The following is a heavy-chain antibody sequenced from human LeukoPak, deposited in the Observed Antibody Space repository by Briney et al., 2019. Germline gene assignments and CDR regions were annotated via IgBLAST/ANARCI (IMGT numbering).Heavy chain of an antibody. J-gene: IGHJ6*02. Sequence: KPSETLSLTCAVYGGSFSGYYWSWIRQPPGKGLEWIGEINHSGSTNYNPSLKSRVTISVDTSKNQFSLKLSSVTAADTAVYYCAIQSAGYSSSWYPSYYYYGMDVWGQGTTVTVSS. V-gene: IGHV4-34*01. D-gene: IGHD6-13*01. CDR3: AIQSAGYSSSWYPSYYYYGMDV. CDR1: GGSFSGYY. CDR2: INHSGST.